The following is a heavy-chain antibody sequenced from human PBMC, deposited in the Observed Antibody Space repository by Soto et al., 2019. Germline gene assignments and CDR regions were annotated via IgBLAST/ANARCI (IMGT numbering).Heavy chain of an antibody. Sequence: SETLSLTCTVSGGSISSSSYYWGWIRQPPGKGLEWIGSIYYSGSTYYNPSLKSRVTISVDTSKNQFSLKLSSVTAADTAVYYCARSRITIFGVVITYFDYWGQATLVTVSS. J-gene: IGHJ4*02. D-gene: IGHD3-3*01. CDR3: ARSRITIFGVVITYFDY. CDR2: IYYSGST. CDR1: GGSISSSSYY. V-gene: IGHV4-39*01.